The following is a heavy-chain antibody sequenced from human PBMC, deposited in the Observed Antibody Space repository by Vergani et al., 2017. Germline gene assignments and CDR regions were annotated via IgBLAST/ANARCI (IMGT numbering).Heavy chain of an antibody. CDR2: ISAYNGNT. CDR1: GYTFTSYG. V-gene: IGHV1-18*04. J-gene: IGHJ6*02. CDR3: ARHRRYCSSTSCYSAYYYGMDV. D-gene: IGHD2-2*01. Sequence: QVQLVQSGAEVKKPGASVKVSCKASGYTFTSYGISWVRQAPGQGLEWMGWISAYNGNTNYAQKLQGRVTMTTDTSTSTAYMELRSLRSDDTALYYCARHRRYCSSTSCYSAYYYGMDVWGQGTTVTVSS.